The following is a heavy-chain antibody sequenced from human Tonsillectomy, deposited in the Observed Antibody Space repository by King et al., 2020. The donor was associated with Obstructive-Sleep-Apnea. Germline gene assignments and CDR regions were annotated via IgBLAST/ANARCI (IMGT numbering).Heavy chain of an antibody. D-gene: IGHD2-21*01. V-gene: IGHV4-30-4*01. CDR2: MYHTGST. CDR3: VRMVPARMWWLGMDV. J-gene: IGHJ6*02. CDR1: GGSISTGDYY. Sequence: QLQESGPGLVKPSQTLSLICTVSGGSISTGDYYWSWVRQPPGKGLEWIGYMYHTGSTYYSPSLRGRVTISVDTSKNQFSLKVTSVTAADAAVYYCVRMVPARMWWLGMDVWGRGTTVAVSS.